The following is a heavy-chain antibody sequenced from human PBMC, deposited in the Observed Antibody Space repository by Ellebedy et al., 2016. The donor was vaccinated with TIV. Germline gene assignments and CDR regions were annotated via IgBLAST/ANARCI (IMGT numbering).Heavy chain of an antibody. J-gene: IGHJ4*02. Sequence: GGSLRLXCVASGFTLSDYDMAWIRQAPGRGLELVSYISGTSSHICYADSVRGRFTVSRDSAGNSLYLQMNGLTVDDTALYFCARTRGGEFDFWGQGSLVTVSS. CDR1: GFTLSDYD. D-gene: IGHD3-10*01. V-gene: IGHV3-11*06. CDR2: ISGTSSHI. CDR3: ARTRGGEFDF.